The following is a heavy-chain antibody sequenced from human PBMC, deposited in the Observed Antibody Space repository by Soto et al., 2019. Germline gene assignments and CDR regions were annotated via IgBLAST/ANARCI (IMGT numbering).Heavy chain of an antibody. V-gene: IGHV3-21*01. D-gene: IGHD3-10*02. Sequence: VQLVESGGGLVKPGGSLRLSCAASGFIFSRYTMTWVRQAPGKGLECVSSISSSSSYIYYADSVKGRFTISRDNAKNSLYLQMNSLRAEDTAVYYCARELRSAYYFDYWGQGTLVTVSS. CDR3: ARELRSAYYFDY. CDR2: ISSSSSYI. CDR1: GFIFSRYT. J-gene: IGHJ4*02.